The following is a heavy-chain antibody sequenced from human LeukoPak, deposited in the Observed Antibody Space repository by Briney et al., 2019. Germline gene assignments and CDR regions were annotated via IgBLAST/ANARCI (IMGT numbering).Heavy chain of an antibody. Sequence: ASVKVSCKASGYTFTSYDINWVRQATGQGLEWMGWMNPNSGNTGYAQKFQGRVTMTRNTSISTAYMELGSLRSEDTAVYYCARALAVDGGSDYWGQGTLVTVSS. V-gene: IGHV1-8*01. J-gene: IGHJ4*02. CDR3: ARALAVDGGSDY. CDR2: MNPNSGNT. CDR1: GYTFTSYD. D-gene: IGHD6-19*01.